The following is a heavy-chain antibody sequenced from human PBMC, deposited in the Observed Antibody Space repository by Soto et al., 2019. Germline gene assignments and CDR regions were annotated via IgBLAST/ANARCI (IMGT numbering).Heavy chain of an antibody. Sequence: QSGPTLVNPTQTLTLTCTFSGFSLTTSGVGVGWIRQPPGKALEWLALIYWNDDKRYSPSLRGRLTITKDTSKNQVVLAMTNMDPVDTATYYCAHHTITPATNWFDPWGPGTLVTVSS. CDR1: GFSLTTSGVG. V-gene: IGHV2-5*01. J-gene: IGHJ5*02. CDR2: IYWNDDK. D-gene: IGHD2-2*01. CDR3: AHHTITPATNWFDP.